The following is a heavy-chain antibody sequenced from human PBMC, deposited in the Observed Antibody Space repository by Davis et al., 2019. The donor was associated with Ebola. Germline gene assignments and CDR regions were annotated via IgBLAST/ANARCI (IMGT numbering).Heavy chain of an antibody. CDR1: GFALSSHA. Sequence: GESLKISCAASGFALSSHAMSWVRQAPEKGLEWVSAISGHGDITHYADSVKGRFTISRDNSKNTLYLQMNSLRAEDTAVYYCARDNIVATIVRYYYYGMDVWGQGTTVTVSS. CDR2: ISGHGDIT. D-gene: IGHD5-12*01. CDR3: ARDNIVATIVRYYYYGMDV. J-gene: IGHJ6*02. V-gene: IGHV3-23*01.